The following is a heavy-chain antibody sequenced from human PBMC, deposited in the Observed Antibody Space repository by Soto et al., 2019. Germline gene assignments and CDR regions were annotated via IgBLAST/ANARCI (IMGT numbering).Heavy chain of an antibody. J-gene: IGHJ4*02. V-gene: IGHV1-69*01. D-gene: IGHD6-13*01. Sequence: QAQVVQSGAEVRKPGSSVKLSCKASEGTFNSYAIAWVRQAPGQGLEWMGGIIPYYNTLNYAQKFQDRVTITAADSTNTVCMELSSLRSDDTAVYFCASGASRWYPYFFDSWAQGTLVTVSS. CDR1: EGTFNSYA. CDR2: IIPYYNTL. CDR3: ASGASRWYPYFFDS.